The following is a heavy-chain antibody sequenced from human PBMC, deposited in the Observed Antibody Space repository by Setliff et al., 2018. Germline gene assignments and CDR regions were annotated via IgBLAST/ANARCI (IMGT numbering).Heavy chain of an antibody. J-gene: IGHJ6*03. CDR1: GFAFTSYH. V-gene: IGHV3-21*04. D-gene: IGHD6-19*01. CDR2: VNSGVSA. Sequence: GGSLRLSCVTSGFAFTSYHMTWVRQAPGKGLEWVASVNSGVSADYADSVKGRFTISRDNGKNSLYLQMNSLRVEDTAIYYCAREIPAVPATNYYYYIDVWGEGTAVTVSS. CDR3: AREIPAVPATNYYYYIDV.